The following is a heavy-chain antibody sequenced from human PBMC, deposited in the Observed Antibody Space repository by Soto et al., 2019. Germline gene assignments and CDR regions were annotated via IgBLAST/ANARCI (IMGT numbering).Heavy chain of an antibody. Sequence: PSETLSLTCTVSGGSISSYYWSWIRQPPGKGLEWIGYIYYSGSTNYNPSLKSRVTISVDTSKNQFSLKLSSVTAADTAVYYCASSMAVVYFDYWGQGTLVTVSS. CDR2: IYYSGST. CDR1: GGSISSYY. D-gene: IGHD6-19*01. CDR3: ASSMAVVYFDY. V-gene: IGHV4-59*01. J-gene: IGHJ4*02.